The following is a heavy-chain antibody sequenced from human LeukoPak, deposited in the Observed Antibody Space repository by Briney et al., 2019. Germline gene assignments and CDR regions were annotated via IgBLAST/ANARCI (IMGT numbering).Heavy chain of an antibody. CDR3: ARGGYYDFWSGYDAFDI. CDR1: GFTFSSYW. CDR2: IKQDGSEK. J-gene: IGHJ3*02. V-gene: IGHV3-7*01. Sequence: GGSLRLSCAASGFTFSSYWMSWVRQAPGKGLEWVANIKQDGSEKYYVDSVKGRFTISRDNAKNSLYLQMNSLRAEDTAVYYCARGGYYDFWSGYDAFDIWGQGTMVTVSS. D-gene: IGHD3-3*01.